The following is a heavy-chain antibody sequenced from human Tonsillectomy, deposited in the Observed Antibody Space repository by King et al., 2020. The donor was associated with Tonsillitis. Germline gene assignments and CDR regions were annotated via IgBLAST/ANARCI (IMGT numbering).Heavy chain of an antibody. CDR3: AKFGYDSGSLGYGMDV. CDR1: GYSFTNYW. J-gene: IGHJ6*02. CDR2: IYPGDSDT. V-gene: IGHV5-51*01. D-gene: IGHD5-12*01. Sequence: QLVQSGAEVKKPGESLKISRKGSGYSFTNYWIGWVRQMPGKGLEWMGIIYPGDSDTRYRPSFQGQVTISADKSITTAYLQWSSLKASDTAMYYCAKFGYDSGSLGYGMDVWGQGTTVIVSS.